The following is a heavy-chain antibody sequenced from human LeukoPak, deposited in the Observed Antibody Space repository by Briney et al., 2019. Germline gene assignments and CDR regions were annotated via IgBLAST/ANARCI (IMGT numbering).Heavy chain of an antibody. Sequence: PGGSLRLTCAASGFTFSSYWMSWVRQAPGKGLEWVANIKQDGSEKYYVDSVKGRFTISRDNAKNSLNLQMNSLRAEDTAVYYCAKDSYQGDWGLDAFDVWGQGTMVTVSS. CDR3: AKDSYQGDWGLDAFDV. CDR2: IKQDGSEK. D-gene: IGHD2-21*02. J-gene: IGHJ3*01. V-gene: IGHV3-7*01. CDR1: GFTFSSYW.